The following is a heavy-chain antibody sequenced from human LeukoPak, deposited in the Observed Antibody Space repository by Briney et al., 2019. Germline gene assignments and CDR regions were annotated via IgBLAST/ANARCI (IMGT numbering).Heavy chain of an antibody. CDR2: IYHSGST. CDR1: GGSISSHY. D-gene: IGHD1-26*01. Sequence: SETLSLTCTVSGGSISSHYWSWIRQPPGKGLEWIGYIYHSGSTNYNPSLKSRVTISVDTSKNQFSLKLSSVTAADTAVYYCAREELDSGSYVYWGQGTLVTVSS. CDR3: AREELDSGSYVY. J-gene: IGHJ4*02. V-gene: IGHV4-59*11.